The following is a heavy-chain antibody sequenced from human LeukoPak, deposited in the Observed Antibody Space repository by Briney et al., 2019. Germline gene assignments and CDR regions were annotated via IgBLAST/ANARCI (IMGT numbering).Heavy chain of an antibody. Sequence: GASVKVSCKSFGYTFTSNYMHWVRQAPGQGPEWMGVISPSGASTTYAQTFQGRVTLTRDMSTSKDYLELSSLRSEDTAVYYCARDNSVRDEAWWFSPWGQGTLVTVSS. CDR2: ISPSGAST. CDR3: ARDNSVRDEAWWFSP. CDR1: GYTFTSNY. J-gene: IGHJ5*02. V-gene: IGHV1-46*01. D-gene: IGHD5-24*01.